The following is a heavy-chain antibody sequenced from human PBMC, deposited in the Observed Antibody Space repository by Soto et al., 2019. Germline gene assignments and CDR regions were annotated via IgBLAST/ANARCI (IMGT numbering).Heavy chain of an antibody. V-gene: IGHV4-34*01. J-gene: IGHJ3*01. CDR1: GGSFSGYY. D-gene: IGHD2-2*01. CDR2: INESGST. Sequence: QVRLQQWGTGLLKPSETLSLTCGVEGGSFSGYYWSWIRQSPGKGLEWIGEINESGSTNYNAYLKSRVTSSVDRSKNQVSLKLTSVTPADTAVYYCERPICTSISCSFGLRYAFDGWGQGTMVTVAS. CDR3: ERPICTSISCSFGLRYAFDG.